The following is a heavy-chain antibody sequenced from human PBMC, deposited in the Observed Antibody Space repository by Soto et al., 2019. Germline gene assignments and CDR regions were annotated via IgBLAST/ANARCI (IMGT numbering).Heavy chain of an antibody. D-gene: IGHD2-2*01. Sequence: GASVKVSCKASGGTFSSYAISWVRQAPGQGREGVGGIIPIFGTANYAQKLQGRVTITADESTSTAYMELSSLRFEVTAVYYCASHEGGYCSSTSGTGYYYYGMDVWGQGTTVTVSS. CDR2: IIPIFGTA. J-gene: IGHJ6*02. CDR3: ASHEGGYCSSTSGTGYYYYGMDV. V-gene: IGHV1-69*13. CDR1: GGTFSSYA.